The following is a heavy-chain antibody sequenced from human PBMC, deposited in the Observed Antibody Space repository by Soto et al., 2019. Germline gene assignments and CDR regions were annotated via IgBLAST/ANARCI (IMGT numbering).Heavy chain of an antibody. D-gene: IGHD6-13*01. J-gene: IGHJ3*02. CDR2: ISYDGSNK. V-gene: IGHV3-30-3*01. CDR3: ARDQQLVRPLGNDAFDI. CDR1: GFTFSSYA. Sequence: GGSLRLSCAASGFTFSSYAMHWVRQAPGKGLEWVAVISYDGSNKYYADSVKGRFTISRDNSKNTLYLQMNSLRAEDTAVYYCARDQQLVRPLGNDAFDIWGQGTMVTVSS.